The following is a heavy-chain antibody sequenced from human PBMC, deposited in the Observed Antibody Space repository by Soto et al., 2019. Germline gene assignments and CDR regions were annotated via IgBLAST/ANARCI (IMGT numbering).Heavy chain of an antibody. CDR1: GFTFSTYA. CDR2: ISTSVGST. Sequence: EVQLLESGGGSVQPGGSLRLSCAASGFTFSTYAMSWVRQAPGKGLEWVSAISTSVGSTYYTDSVKGRFTISRDNSKNTLYLQVNSLRAEDTAVYYCAKGGQSYDYWGQGTLVTVSS. D-gene: IGHD3-10*01. V-gene: IGHV3-23*01. J-gene: IGHJ4*02. CDR3: AKGGQSYDY.